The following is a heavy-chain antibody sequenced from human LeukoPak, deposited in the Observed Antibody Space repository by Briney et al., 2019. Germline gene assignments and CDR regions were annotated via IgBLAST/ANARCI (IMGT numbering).Heavy chain of an antibody. CDR3: AKDIRHQWLIPYFDY. V-gene: IGHV3-9*01. CDR1: GFTFDDYA. J-gene: IGHJ4*02. Sequence: GGSLRLSCAASGFTFDDYAMHWVRQAPGKGLEWVSGISWNSGSIGYADSVKGRFTISRDNAKNSLYLQMNSLRAEDTALYYCAKDIRHQWLIPYFDYWGQGTLVTVSS. D-gene: IGHD6-19*01. CDR2: ISWNSGSI.